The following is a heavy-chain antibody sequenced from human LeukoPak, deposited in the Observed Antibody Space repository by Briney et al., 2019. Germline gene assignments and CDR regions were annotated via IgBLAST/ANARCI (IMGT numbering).Heavy chain of an antibody. J-gene: IGHJ4*02. CDR1: GFTFSNAW. Sequence: GGSLRLSCAASGFTFSNAWMSWVRQAPGKGLEWVARIKSKTDGGTIDYAGSVKGRFTISRDDSRNTLYLQLNTLKTEDTAVYYCTTAVAGVITFDYWGQGTLVTVSS. CDR3: TTAVAGVITFDY. D-gene: IGHD6-19*01. V-gene: IGHV3-15*01. CDR2: IKSKTDGGTI.